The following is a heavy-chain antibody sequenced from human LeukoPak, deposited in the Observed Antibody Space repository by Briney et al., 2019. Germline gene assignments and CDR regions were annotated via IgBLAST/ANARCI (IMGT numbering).Heavy chain of an antibody. J-gene: IGHJ4*02. CDR2: ISYDGSNK. D-gene: IGHD3-22*01. CDR3: ARQGRGYSKGEFDY. V-gene: IGHV3-30-3*01. CDR1: GFTFSSYA. Sequence: GGSLRLSCAASGFTFSSYAMHWVRQAPGKGLEWVAVISYDGSNKYYADSVKGRFTISRDSSKNTLYLQMNSLRAEDTAVYYCARQGRGYSKGEFDYWGQGTLVTVSS.